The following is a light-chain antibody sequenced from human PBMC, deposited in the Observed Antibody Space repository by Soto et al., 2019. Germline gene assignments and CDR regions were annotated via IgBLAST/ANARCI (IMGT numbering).Light chain of an antibody. CDR2: AAS. CDR3: QQSYLTPIT. Sequence: DIQMTQSPSSLSASVGDRVTITCRASQSISSYLNWYRQKPGKAPKLLIHAASSLQSGVPSRFSGSGSATDFTLTISSLQPEDFATYYCQQSYLTPITFGQGTRLEI. V-gene: IGKV1-39*01. CDR1: QSISSY. J-gene: IGKJ5*01.